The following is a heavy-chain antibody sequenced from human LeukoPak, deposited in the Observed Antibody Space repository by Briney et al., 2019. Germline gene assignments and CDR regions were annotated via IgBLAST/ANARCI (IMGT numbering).Heavy chain of an antibody. D-gene: IGHD3-3*01. CDR1: GFTFSSYA. J-gene: IGHJ4*02. CDR2: ISSDGSNN. Sequence: PGGSLRLSCAASGFTFSSYAMSWVRQAPGKGLEWVALISSDGSNNYYADSVKGRFTISRDNSKNTLVLQMNSLRAEDTAVYYCAKERSVRNIYGFFEFWGQGTLVTVSS. V-gene: IGHV3-30*18. CDR3: AKERSVRNIYGFFEF.